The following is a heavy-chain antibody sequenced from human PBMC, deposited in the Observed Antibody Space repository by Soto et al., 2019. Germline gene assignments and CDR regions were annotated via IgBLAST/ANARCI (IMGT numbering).Heavy chain of an antibody. J-gene: IGHJ4*02. D-gene: IGHD6-13*01. CDR1: GYTFTSYG. CDR3: ARDFLHSSSWRGVFDY. V-gene: IGHV1-18*01. CDR2: ISAYNGNT. Sequence: QVQLVQSGAEVKKPGASVKVSCKASGYTFTSYGISWVRQAPGQGLEWMGWISAYNGNTNYAQKLQGRVTMTTDTSTXXADMELRSLRSDDTAVYYCARDFLHSSSWRGVFDYWGQGTLVTVSS.